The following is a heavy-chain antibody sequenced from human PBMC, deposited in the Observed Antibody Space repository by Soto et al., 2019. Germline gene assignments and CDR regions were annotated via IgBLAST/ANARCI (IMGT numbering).Heavy chain of an antibody. CDR3: ARYALSPVDNAVDI. CDR1: GGTFSSYT. V-gene: IGHV1-69*02. D-gene: IGHD2-2*01. J-gene: IGHJ3*02. Sequence: SVEVSCKASGGTFSSYTICWVGQAPGQGLEWMGRIIPILGIANYAQKFQGRVTITADKSTSTAYMGLSSLRSEDTAVYYCARYALSPVDNAVDIWGQGPLAT. CDR2: IIPILGIA.